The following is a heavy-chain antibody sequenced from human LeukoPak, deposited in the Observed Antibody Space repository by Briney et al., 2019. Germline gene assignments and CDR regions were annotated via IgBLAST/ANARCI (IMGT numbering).Heavy chain of an antibody. CDR1: GYTFTSYG. J-gene: IGHJ4*02. CDR2: ISAYNGNT. V-gene: IGHV1-18*01. CDR3: ARWLQFEALYYFDY. Sequence: ASVKVSCKASGYTFTSYGISWVRQAPGQGLEWMGRISAYNGNTNYAQKLQGRVTMTTDTSTSTAYMELRSLRSDDTAVYYCARWLQFEALYYFDYWGQGTLVTVSS. D-gene: IGHD5-24*01.